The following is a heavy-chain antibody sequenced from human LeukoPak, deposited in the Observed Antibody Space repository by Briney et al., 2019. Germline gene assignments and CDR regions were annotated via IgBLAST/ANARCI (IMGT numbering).Heavy chain of an antibody. CDR1: GFTFDDYT. CDR3: ARWSLGDY. V-gene: IGHV3-43*01. D-gene: IGHD5-24*01. Sequence: GGSLRLSCAASGFTFDDYTMHWVRQAPGKGLEWVCLISWDGGSTYYADSVKGRFTISRDNAKNSLYLQMNSLRAEDTAVYYCARWSLGDYWGQGTLVTVSS. CDR2: ISWDGGST. J-gene: IGHJ4*02.